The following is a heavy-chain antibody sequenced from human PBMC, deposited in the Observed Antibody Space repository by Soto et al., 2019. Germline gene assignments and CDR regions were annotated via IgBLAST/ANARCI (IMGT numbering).Heavy chain of an antibody. Sequence: QVQLQESGPGLVKPSGTLSLTCAVSGGSISSSNWWSWVRQPLGKGLEWIGEIYHSGSTNYNPSLTSRRTISVDKSKNQFSLKLSSVTAADTAVYYCAADPAVADIWGQGTMVTVSS. D-gene: IGHD2-2*01. CDR1: GGSISSSNW. CDR2: IYHSGST. J-gene: IGHJ3*02. CDR3: AADPAVADI. V-gene: IGHV4-4*02.